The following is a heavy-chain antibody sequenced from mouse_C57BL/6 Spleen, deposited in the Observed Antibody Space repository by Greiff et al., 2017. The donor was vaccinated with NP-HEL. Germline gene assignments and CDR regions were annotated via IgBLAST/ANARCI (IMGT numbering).Heavy chain of an antibody. D-gene: IGHD2-3*01. Sequence: QVQLQQSGAELVKPGASVKISCKASGYAFSSYWMNWVKQRPGKGLEWIGQIYPGDGDTNYNGKFKGKATLTADKSSSTAYMQLSSLTSEDSAVYFCARWTSYDGYPYYFDYWGQGTTLTVSS. CDR2: IYPGDGDT. CDR1: GYAFSSYW. CDR3: ARWTSYDGYPYYFDY. V-gene: IGHV1-80*01. J-gene: IGHJ2*01.